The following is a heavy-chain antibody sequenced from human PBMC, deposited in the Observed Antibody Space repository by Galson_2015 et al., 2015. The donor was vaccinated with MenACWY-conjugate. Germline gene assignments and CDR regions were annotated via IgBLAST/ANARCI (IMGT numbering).Heavy chain of an antibody. CDR3: TRQSPLNFDY. J-gene: IGHJ4*02. CDR2: IRSKRNNYAT. CDR1: GFSFSDSA. Sequence: SLRLSCAASGFSFSDSAMHWVRQASGKGLEWVGRIRSKRNNYATTYAASVQGRFPISRDESERTAYLHMNSLKTEDTAIYYCTRQSPLNFDYWGQGVLVTVSS. D-gene: IGHD2-8*01. V-gene: IGHV3-73*01.